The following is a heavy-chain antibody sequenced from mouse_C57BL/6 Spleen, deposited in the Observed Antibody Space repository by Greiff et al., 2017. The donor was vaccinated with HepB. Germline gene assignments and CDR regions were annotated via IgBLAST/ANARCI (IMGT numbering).Heavy chain of an antibody. CDR2: IYPRSGNT. D-gene: IGHD1-1*01. J-gene: IGHJ2*01. CDR3: ARYPHYGSSFYLDY. V-gene: IGHV1-81*01. Sequence: VQLQQSGAELARPGASVKLSCKASGYTFTSYGISWVKQRTGQGLEWIGEIYPRSGNTYYNEKFKGKATLTADKSSSTAYMELRSLTSEDSAVYFCARYPHYGSSFYLDYWGQGTTLTVSS. CDR1: GYTFTSYG.